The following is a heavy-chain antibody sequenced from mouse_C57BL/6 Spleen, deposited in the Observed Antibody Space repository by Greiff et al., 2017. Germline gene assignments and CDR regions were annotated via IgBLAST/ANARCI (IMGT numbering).Heavy chain of an antibody. D-gene: IGHD2-2*01. V-gene: IGHV1-82*01. Sequence: VQLQQSGPELVKPGASGKISCKASGSAFSSPWMNWVKQRPGKGLEGIGRIYPGDGDTNYNGKFKGKATLTADKSSSTAYMQLSSLTSEDSAVYFCARYGYYGYFDVWGTGTTVTVSS. CDR3: ARYGYYGYFDV. CDR2: IYPGDGDT. J-gene: IGHJ1*03. CDR1: GSAFSSPW.